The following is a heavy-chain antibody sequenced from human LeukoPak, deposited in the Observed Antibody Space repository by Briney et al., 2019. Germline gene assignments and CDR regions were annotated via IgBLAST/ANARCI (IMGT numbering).Heavy chain of an antibody. D-gene: IGHD3-3*01. J-gene: IGHJ4*02. CDR1: GGSISSYY. CDR3: ARDFWSGYPGY. V-gene: IGHV4-59*01. CDR2: IYYSGGT. Sequence: PSETLSLTCTVSGGSISSYYWSWIRQPPGKGLEWIGYIYYSGGTNYNPSLKSRVTISVDTSKNQFSLKLSSVTAADTAVYYCARDFWSGYPGYWGQGTLVTVSS.